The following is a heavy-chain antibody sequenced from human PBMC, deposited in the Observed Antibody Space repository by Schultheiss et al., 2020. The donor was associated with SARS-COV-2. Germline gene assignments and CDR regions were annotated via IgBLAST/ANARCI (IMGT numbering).Heavy chain of an antibody. CDR1: GYSVNTHW. CDR3: ARRASDYHGSSSTNPLDY. CDR2: IYPRDSAT. J-gene: IGHJ4*02. D-gene: IGHD3-10*01. V-gene: IGHV5-51*01. Sequence: GESLKISCKPSGYSVNTHWIAWVRQMPGRGLEWMGIIYPRDSATTYSPSFQGQVTISADTSVTTAYLQWSSLKASDTAMYYCARRASDYHGSSSTNPLDYWGQGTLVTVSS.